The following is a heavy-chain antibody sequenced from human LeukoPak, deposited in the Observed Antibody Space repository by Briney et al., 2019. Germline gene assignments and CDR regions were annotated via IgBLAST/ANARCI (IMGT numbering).Heavy chain of an antibody. D-gene: IGHD6-6*01. J-gene: IGHJ6*02. CDR3: AREGSSLYYYYGMDV. V-gene: IGHV4-59*01. CDR2: IYYNGST. CDR1: GGSISSYY. Sequence: KPSETLSLTCTVSGGSISSYYWSWIRQPPGKGLEWIGYIYYNGSTNYNPSLKSRVTISVDTSKNQFSLKLSSVTAADTAVYYCAREGSSLYYYYGMDVWGQGTTVTVSS.